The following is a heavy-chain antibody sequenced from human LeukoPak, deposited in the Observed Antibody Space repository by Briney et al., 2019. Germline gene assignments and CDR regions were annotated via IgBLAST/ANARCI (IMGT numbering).Heavy chain of an antibody. CDR2: ISYDGSNK. V-gene: IGHV3-30*18. D-gene: IGHD6-19*01. CDR3: AKEQWLVRRSTIDY. CDR1: GFTFSSYA. Sequence: GGSLRLSCAASGFTFSSYAMSWVRQAPGKGLEWVAVISYDGSNKYYADSVKGRFTISRDNSKNTLYLQMNSLRAEDTAVYYCAKEQWLVRRSTIDYWGRGTLVTVSS. J-gene: IGHJ4*02.